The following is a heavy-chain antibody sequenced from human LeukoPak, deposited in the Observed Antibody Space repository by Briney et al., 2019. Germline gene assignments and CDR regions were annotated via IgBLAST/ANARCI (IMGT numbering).Heavy chain of an antibody. CDR3: ASGGFDDRVLDY. CDR1: GFTFSSYA. Sequence: GGSLRLSCAASGFTFSSYAMHWVRQAPGKGLEYVSAISSNGGSTYYANSVKGRFTISRDNSKNTLYLQMGSLRAEDMAVYYCASGGFDDRVLDYWGQGTLVTVSS. J-gene: IGHJ4*02. CDR2: ISSNGGST. D-gene: IGHD3-9*01. V-gene: IGHV3-64*01.